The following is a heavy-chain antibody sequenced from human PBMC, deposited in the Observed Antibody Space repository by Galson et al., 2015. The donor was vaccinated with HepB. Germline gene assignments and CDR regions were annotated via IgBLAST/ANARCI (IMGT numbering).Heavy chain of an antibody. D-gene: IGHD4-17*01. Sequence: SLRLSCAASGFTFSSYSMNWVRQAPGKGLEWVSYISSSGSTIYYADSVKGRFTISRDNAKNSLYLQMNSLRAEDTAVYYCARFRDYGDYFDYWGQGTLVTVSS. CDR2: ISSSGSTI. CDR1: GFTFSSYS. CDR3: ARFRDYGDYFDY. J-gene: IGHJ4*02. V-gene: IGHV3-48*04.